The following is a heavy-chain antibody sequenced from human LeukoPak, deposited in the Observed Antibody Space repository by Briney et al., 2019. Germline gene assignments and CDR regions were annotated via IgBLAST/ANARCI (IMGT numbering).Heavy chain of an antibody. CDR1: GFTFSSYA. V-gene: IGHV3-23*01. CDR3: AKTYFYGYNSFADTNYFDY. CDR2: ISGSGGST. Sequence: GGSLRLSCAASGFTFSSYAMSWVRQAPGKGLEWVSAISGSGGSTYYADSVKGRLTISRDNSKNTLYLQMNSLRAEDTAVYYCAKTYFYGYNSFADTNYFDYWGQGTLVTVSS. D-gene: IGHD5-24*01. J-gene: IGHJ4*02.